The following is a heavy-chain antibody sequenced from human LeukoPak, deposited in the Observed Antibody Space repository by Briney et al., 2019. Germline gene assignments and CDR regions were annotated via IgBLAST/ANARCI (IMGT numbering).Heavy chain of an antibody. J-gene: IGHJ3*02. V-gene: IGHV1-18*01. Sequence: ASVTVSFKASGYTFTSYGISWVRQAAGQGLEWMGWISAYNGNTNYEQKLQGRVTMTTDTSTSTAYMELRSLRSDDTAVYYCARDLAAQCSSISCYRDAFDIWGQVTMVTVSS. D-gene: IGHD2-2*01. CDR2: ISAYNGNT. CDR1: GYTFTSYG. CDR3: ARDLAAQCSSISCYRDAFDI.